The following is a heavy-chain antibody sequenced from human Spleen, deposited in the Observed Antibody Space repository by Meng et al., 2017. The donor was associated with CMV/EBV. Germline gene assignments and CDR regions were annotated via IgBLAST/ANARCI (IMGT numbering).Heavy chain of an antibody. CDR3: TRIGGYSDSNGYLDY. CDR1: GYNFTGYF. J-gene: IGHJ4*02. CDR2: INPKSGGT. D-gene: IGHD3-22*01. V-gene: IGHV1-2*02. Sequence: ASVKGSCKASGYNFTGYFIHWVRQAPGQGLEWMGWINPKSGGTKFAQKFQGRVTMTRDTSIRTAYLELSRLTSDDTAIYYCTRIGGYSDSNGYLDYWGQGTLVTVSS.